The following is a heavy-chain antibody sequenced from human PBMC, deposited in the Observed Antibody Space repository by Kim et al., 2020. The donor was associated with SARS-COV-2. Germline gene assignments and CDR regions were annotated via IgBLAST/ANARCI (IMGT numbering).Heavy chain of an antibody. CDR3: ARRVATRGGDAFDI. CDR2: INTNTGNP. V-gene: IGHV7-4-1*02. Sequence: ASVKVSCKASGYTFTSYAMNWVRQAPGQGLEWMGWINTNTGNPTYAQGFTGRFVFSLDTSVSTAYLQISSLKAEDTAVYYCARRVATRGGDAFDIWGQGTMVTVSS. CDR1: GYTFTSYA. J-gene: IGHJ3*02. D-gene: IGHD5-12*01.